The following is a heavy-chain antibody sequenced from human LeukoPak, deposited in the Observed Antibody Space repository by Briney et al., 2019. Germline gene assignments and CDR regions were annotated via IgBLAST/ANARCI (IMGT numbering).Heavy chain of an antibody. CDR2: INRSGSP. V-gene: IGHV4-34*01. CDR3: ARGGFYCGDDCYVDY. D-gene: IGHD2-21*02. Sequence: SETLSLTCAVYGGSLSYYYWSWIRQSPEKGLEWIGEINRSGSPNYNPSLKSRVSISVDTSKNQFSLELSSVTAADTAVYYCARGGFYCGDDCYVDYWGQGTLVTVPS. CDR1: GGSLSYYY. J-gene: IGHJ4*02.